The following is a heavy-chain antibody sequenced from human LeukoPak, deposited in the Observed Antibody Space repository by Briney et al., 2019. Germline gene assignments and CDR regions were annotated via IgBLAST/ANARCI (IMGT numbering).Heavy chain of an antibody. CDR1: GGSFGGYY. CDR2: INHSGST. J-gene: IGHJ4*02. D-gene: IGHD3-3*01. CDR3: AARSIHTLSGVINDY. V-gene: IGHV4-34*01. Sequence: SSETLSLTCAVSGGSFGGYYWSWIRQPPTKGLEWIGEINHSGSTNYNPSLKSRVTISLDTSKNQFSLRLTSVTAADTAVYYCAARSIHTLSGVINDYWGQGTLVTVSS.